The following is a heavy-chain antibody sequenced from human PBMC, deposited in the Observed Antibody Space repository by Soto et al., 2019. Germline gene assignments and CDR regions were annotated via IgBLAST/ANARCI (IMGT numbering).Heavy chain of an antibody. V-gene: IGHV4-4*07. J-gene: IGHJ4*02. Sequence: SETLSLTCTFSCGSIISYYWSWIRQPAGKGLEWIGRIYASGSTNYNPSLKSRVTMSVDTSKNQFSLKLSSVTAADTAVYYCARAGGHSGSYGRFDYWGQGTLVTVSS. CDR3: ARAGGHSGSYGRFDY. D-gene: IGHD1-26*01. CDR1: CGSIISYY. CDR2: IYASGST.